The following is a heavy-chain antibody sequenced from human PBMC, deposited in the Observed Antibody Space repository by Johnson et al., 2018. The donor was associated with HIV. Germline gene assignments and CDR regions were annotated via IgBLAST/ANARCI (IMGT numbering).Heavy chain of an antibody. J-gene: IGHJ3*02. CDR1: GLTVSSNY. CDR2: FFSGGTT. V-gene: IGHV3-66*01. CDR3: ARACRDGYTCDAFDI. D-gene: IGHD5-24*01. Sequence: VQLVESGGGLVQPGGSLRLACAASGLTVSSNYMSWVRQAPGKGLEWVSVFFSGGTTYYADSGNGRFTISRYNSKNPLFLQMNSLRADDTALYYCARACRDGYTCDAFDIWGQGTMVTVSS.